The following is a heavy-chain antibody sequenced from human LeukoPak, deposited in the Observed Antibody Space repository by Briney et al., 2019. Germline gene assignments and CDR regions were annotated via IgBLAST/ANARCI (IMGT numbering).Heavy chain of an antibody. D-gene: IGHD3-16*02. Sequence: ASVKVSCKASGYTFTGHYMHWVRQAPGQGLEWMGRINPNSGGTNYAQKFQGRVTMTRDTSISTAYMELSRLRSDDTAVYYCARTSNPLAFGGVIVTNPPELDYWGQGTLVTVSS. CDR2: INPNSGGT. J-gene: IGHJ4*02. CDR3: ARTSNPLAFGGVIVTNPPELDY. V-gene: IGHV1-2*06. CDR1: GYTFTGHY.